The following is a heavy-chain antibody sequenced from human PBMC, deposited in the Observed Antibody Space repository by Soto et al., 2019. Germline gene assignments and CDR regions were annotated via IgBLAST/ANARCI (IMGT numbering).Heavy chain of an antibody. D-gene: IGHD3-9*01. CDR3: ARDVLRYFDWGGMDV. Sequence: GGSLRLSCAASGFTFSSYAMHWVRQAPGKGLKWVAVISYDGSNKYYADSVKGRFTISRDNSKNTLYLQMNSLRAEDTAVYYCARDVLRYFDWGGMDVWGQGTTVTVSS. J-gene: IGHJ6*02. CDR1: GFTFSSYA. CDR2: ISYDGSNK. V-gene: IGHV3-30-3*01.